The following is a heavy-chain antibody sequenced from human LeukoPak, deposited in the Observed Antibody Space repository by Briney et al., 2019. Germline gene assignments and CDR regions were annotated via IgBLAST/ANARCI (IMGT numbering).Heavy chain of an antibody. CDR2: IYHSGST. V-gene: IGHV4-30-2*01. CDR1: GGSISSSSYY. CDR3: ARVTPIGGENYYDSSGYRDAFDI. Sequence: PSETLSLTCTVSGGSISSSSYYWGWIRQPPGKGLEWIGYIYHSGSTYYNPSLKSRVTISVDRSKNQFSLKLSSVTAADTAVYYCARVTPIGGENYYDSSGYRDAFDIWGQGTMVTVSS. J-gene: IGHJ3*02. D-gene: IGHD3-22*01.